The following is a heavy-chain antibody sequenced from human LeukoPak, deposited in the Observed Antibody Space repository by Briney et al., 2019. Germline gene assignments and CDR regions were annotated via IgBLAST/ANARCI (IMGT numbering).Heavy chain of an antibody. CDR1: GGFISSYY. V-gene: IGHV4-4*09. CDR2: IHASGSN. CDR3: ARCHYHILTGYSDGGSYHYYYMDV. J-gene: IGHJ6*03. Sequence: SETLSLTCTVSGGFISSYYWGWVRRPPGKGLEWIGYIHASGSNNYSPSLKSRISMSVDTSRNQISLKLSHVTAADTAVYYCARCHYHILTGYSDGGSYHYYYMDVWGKGTTVTVSS. D-gene: IGHD3-9*01.